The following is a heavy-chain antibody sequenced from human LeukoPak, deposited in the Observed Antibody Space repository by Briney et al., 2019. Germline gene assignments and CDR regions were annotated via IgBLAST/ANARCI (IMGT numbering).Heavy chain of an antibody. CDR2: ISTYNGNT. CDR1: AYTSPNYG. D-gene: IGHD2-2*01. CDR3: ALPAKGAFFYYYMEV. Sequence: AASVKVSCKASAYTSPNYGVTWVRQAPGRGLERMGWISTYNGNTQYAQKFQGRVTMTTDTPTKTVYMELRNLRSNDTAVYYCALPAKGAFFYYYMEVWGKGTTVTVSS. J-gene: IGHJ6*03. V-gene: IGHV1-18*01.